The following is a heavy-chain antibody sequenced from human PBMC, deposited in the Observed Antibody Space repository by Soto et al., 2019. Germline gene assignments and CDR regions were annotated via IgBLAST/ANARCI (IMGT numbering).Heavy chain of an antibody. Sequence: QAQLVQSGAEVKKPGASVKVSCKASGYSFSSYGITWVRQAPGQGLEWLGWISPYNDDTKYAPRLQGRGTMTTDTSTRTAYMDIRGLRSDDTAIYYCARGGYYDSSGARNYHYYGMDVWGQGTTVTVSS. CDR2: ISPYNDDT. CDR1: GYSFSSYG. V-gene: IGHV1-18*01. D-gene: IGHD3-22*01. J-gene: IGHJ6*02. CDR3: ARGGYYDSSGARNYHYYGMDV.